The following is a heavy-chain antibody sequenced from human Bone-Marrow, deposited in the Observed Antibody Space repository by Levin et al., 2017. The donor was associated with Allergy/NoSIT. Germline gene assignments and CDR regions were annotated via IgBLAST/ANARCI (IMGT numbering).Heavy chain of an antibody. J-gene: IGHJ4*02. CDR1: GGSISGYY. D-gene: IGHD3-3*01. CDR3: TRLHWSQKCYPGD. V-gene: IGHV4-59*08. Sequence: SETLSLTCTVSGGSISGYYGRWIRQPPGGGLEWIGYIYYTGSAQYNPSLTSRVAISVDTSRDQFSLELNSVTAADTAVYICTRLHWSQKCYPGDWSQGILVTVSS. CDR2: IYYTGSA.